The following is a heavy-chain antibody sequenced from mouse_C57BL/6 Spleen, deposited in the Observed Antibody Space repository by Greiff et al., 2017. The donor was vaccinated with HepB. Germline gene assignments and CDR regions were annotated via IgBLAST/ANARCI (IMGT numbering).Heavy chain of an antibody. D-gene: IGHD1-1*01. CDR1: GYTFTSYW. V-gene: IGHV1-64*01. CDR2: IHPNSGST. J-gene: IGHJ2*01. Sequence: QVQLQQSGAELVKPGASVKLSCKASGYTFTSYWMHWVKQRPGQGLEWIGMIHPNSGSTNYNEKFKSKATLTVDKSSSTAYMQLSSLTSEDSAVYYCARSDYGSLDYWGQGTTLTVSS. CDR3: ARSDYGSLDY.